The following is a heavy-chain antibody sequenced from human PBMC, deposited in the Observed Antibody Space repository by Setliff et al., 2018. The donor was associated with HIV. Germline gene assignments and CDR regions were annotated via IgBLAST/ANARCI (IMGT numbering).Heavy chain of an antibody. Sequence: GGSLRLSCAASGFTFSSQVMDWXRQAPGKGLEWVAVIWYDGSNKYYADSVKGRFTISRDNSKNTLYLQMNSLRAEDTAVYYCAKDRWGGKPYYFDYWGQGTLVTVSS. V-gene: IGHV3-33*06. J-gene: IGHJ4*02. CDR1: GFTFSSQV. CDR2: IWYDGSNK. CDR3: AKDRWGGKPYYFDY. D-gene: IGHD7-27*01.